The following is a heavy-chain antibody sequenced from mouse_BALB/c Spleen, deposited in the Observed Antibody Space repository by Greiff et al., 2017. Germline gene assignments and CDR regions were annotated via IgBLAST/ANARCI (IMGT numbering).Heavy chain of an antibody. Sequence: EVMLVESGGGLVKLGGSLKLSCAASGFTFSSYYMSWVRQTPEKRLELVAAINSNGGSTYYPDTVKGRFTISRDNAKNTLYLQMSSLKSEDTALYYCARRYGNDGYFDYGGQGTTLTVSS. D-gene: IGHD2-10*02. V-gene: IGHV5-6-2*01. CDR1: GFTFSSYY. CDR2: INSNGGST. CDR3: ARRYGNDGYFDY. J-gene: IGHJ2*01.